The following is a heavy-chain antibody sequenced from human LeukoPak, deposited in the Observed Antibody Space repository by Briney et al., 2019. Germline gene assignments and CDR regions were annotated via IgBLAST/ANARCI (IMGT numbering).Heavy chain of an antibody. J-gene: IGHJ6*02. D-gene: IGHD6-13*01. Sequence: GGSLRLSCAASGFTFSSYGMTWVRQAPGKGLEWVSAISGSGGSTYYADSVKGRSTISRDNSKNTLYLQMNSLRAEDTAVYYCARDRTAAGSGMDVWGQGTTVTVSS. CDR2: ISGSGGST. CDR3: ARDRTAAGSGMDV. CDR1: GFTFSSYG. V-gene: IGHV3-23*01.